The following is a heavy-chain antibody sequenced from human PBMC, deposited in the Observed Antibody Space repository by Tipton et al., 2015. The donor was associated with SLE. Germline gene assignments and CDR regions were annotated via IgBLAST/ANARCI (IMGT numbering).Heavy chain of an antibody. CDR3: ARAPGLDRDYQYYYYMDV. CDR1: DGSIRSTNYY. V-gene: IGHV4-39*07. CDR2: INHSGGT. Sequence: TLSLTCTVSDGSIRSTNYYWSWIRQPPGKGLEWIGEINHSGGTNYNPSLKSRVTISVDTSKNQFSLKLSSVTAADTAVYYCARAPGLDRDYQYYYYMDVWGKGTTVTVSS. J-gene: IGHJ6*03. D-gene: IGHD3/OR15-3a*01.